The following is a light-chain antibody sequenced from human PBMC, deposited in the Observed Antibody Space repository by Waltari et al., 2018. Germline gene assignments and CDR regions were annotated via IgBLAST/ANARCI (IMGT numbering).Light chain of an antibody. V-gene: IGLV1-44*01. J-gene: IGLJ3*02. CDR3: ATWDDSLNGGV. Sequence: QSVLIQPPSASGTPGQTVPIPCSGRSSNVGSNTVNCYQQLPGTAPKLLIYINDPRPSGVPDRFSGSKSGTSASLAISGLQSEDEGDYYCATWDDSLNGGVFGGGTKLTVL. CDR1: SSNVGSNT. CDR2: IND.